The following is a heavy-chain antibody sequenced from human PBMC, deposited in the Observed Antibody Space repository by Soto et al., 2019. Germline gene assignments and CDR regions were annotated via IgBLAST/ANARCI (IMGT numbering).Heavy chain of an antibody. Sequence: GGSLRLSCAASGFTFSSYAMHWVRQAPGKGLEWVAVISYDGSNKYYADSVKGRFTISRDNSKNTLYLQMNSLRAEDTAVYYCAEERDDFWSGYSLAYWGQGTLVTVSS. D-gene: IGHD3-3*01. J-gene: IGHJ4*02. CDR2: ISYDGSNK. CDR3: AEERDDFWSGYSLAY. CDR1: GFTFSSYA. V-gene: IGHV3-30-3*01.